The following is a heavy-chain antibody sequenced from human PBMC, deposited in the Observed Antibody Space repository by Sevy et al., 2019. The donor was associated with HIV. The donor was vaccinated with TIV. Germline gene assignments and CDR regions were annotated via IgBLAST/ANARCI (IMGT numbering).Heavy chain of an antibody. CDR3: ARPTSGLSEYEPLDNARFYGMDV. CDR2: ITSSSSFI. Sequence: GGSLILSCAASGFTFRSYSMNWVRQAPGRGLEWVSSITSSSSFIFYADSVKGRFTISRDNAKNSLFLQMNSLRAEDTAVYYCARPTSGLSEYEPLDNARFYGMDVWGQGTTVTVSS. D-gene: IGHD1-20*01. J-gene: IGHJ6*02. V-gene: IGHV3-21*01. CDR1: GFTFRSYS.